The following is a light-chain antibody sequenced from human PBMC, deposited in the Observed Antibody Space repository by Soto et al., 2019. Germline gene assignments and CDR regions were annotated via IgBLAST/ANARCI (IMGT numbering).Light chain of an antibody. CDR3: MQALQTPYT. V-gene: IGKV2-28*01. CDR1: QSLLQSNGYNY. Sequence: DIVMTQSPLSLPVTPGEPASISCRSSQSLLQSNGYNYLDWYLQKPGQSPQLLIYLGSNRASGVLDRFGGSGSGTDFTLKISRVEAEDVGVYYCMQALQTPYTFGQGTKLEIK. J-gene: IGKJ2*01. CDR2: LGS.